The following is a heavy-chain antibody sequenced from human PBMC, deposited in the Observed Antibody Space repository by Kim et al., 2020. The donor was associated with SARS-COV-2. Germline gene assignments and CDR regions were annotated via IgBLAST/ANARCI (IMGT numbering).Heavy chain of an antibody. J-gene: IGHJ5*02. CDR2: TYYRSKWYN. V-gene: IGHV6-1*01. CDR1: GDSVSSNSAA. Sequence: SQTLSLTCAISGDSVSSNSAAWNWIRQSPSRGLEWLGRTYYRSKWYNDYAVSVKSRITINPDTSKNQFSLQLNSVTPEDTAVYYCAREDVLLWFGDHSNWFDPCGQGTLVTVSS. CDR3: AREDVLLWFGDHSNWFDP. D-gene: IGHD3-10*01.